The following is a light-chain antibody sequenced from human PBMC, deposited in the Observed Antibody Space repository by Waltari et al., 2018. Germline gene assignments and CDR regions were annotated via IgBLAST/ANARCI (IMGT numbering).Light chain of an antibody. CDR1: QSVSTS. Sequence: EIVLTQSPVTLSLSPGESATLSCRASQSVSTSLACYQHRPGQAPRLLIYDASTRATGIPARFSGSGSGTDFTLTISSLEPEDFAVYYCQRRSNSPPWTFGQGTTVEVK. CDR2: DAS. V-gene: IGKV3-11*01. CDR3: QRRSNSPPWT. J-gene: IGKJ1*01.